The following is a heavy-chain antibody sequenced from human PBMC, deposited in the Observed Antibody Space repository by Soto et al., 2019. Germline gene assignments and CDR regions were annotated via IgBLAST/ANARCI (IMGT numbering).Heavy chain of an antibody. D-gene: IGHD3-22*01. CDR2: ISAYNGNT. V-gene: IGHV1-18*01. Sequence: GASVEVSCKASGYTFTSYGISWVLQAPGQGLEWMGWISAYNGNTNYAQKLQGRVTMTTDTSTSTAYMELRSLRSDDTAVYYCARVDGYYYDSSTIDYWGQGTLVTVSS. J-gene: IGHJ4*02. CDR1: GYTFTSYG. CDR3: ARVDGYYYDSSTIDY.